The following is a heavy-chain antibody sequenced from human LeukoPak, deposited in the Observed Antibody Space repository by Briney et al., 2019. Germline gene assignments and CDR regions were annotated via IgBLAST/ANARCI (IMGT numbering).Heavy chain of an antibody. D-gene: IGHD6-13*01. CDR3: ARDPRAYSSSTFDY. CDR2: ISYDGSLG. Sequence: PGGSLRLSCAASGFTFSSCGMHWVRQAPGKGLEWVAVISYDGSLGYHAGSVKGRFTISRDNSKNTLYLQMNSLRAEDTAVYYCARDPRAYSSSTFDYWGQGTLVTVSS. CDR1: GFTFSSCG. J-gene: IGHJ4*02. V-gene: IGHV3-30*03.